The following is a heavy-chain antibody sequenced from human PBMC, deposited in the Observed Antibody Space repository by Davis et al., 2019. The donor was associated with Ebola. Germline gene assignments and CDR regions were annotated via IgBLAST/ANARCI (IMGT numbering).Heavy chain of an antibody. V-gene: IGHV3-30*19. CDR3: ARDAHMVALGLDS. CDR2: ISYDGTKA. J-gene: IGHJ4*02. D-gene: IGHD2-15*01. Sequence: GESLRISCAASGFSFKDYGMHWVRQAPGRGLEWVAIISYDGTKAYYGDSVKGRFTISRDGSKNTVYLQMDSLRPDDTAVYYCARDAHMVALGLDSWGQGTLVTVSS. CDR1: GFSFKDYG.